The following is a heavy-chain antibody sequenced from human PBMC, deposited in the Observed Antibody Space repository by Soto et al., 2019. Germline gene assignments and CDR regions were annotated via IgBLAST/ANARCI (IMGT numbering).Heavy chain of an antibody. Sequence: GGSLRLSCAASGFTFSSYAMNWVRQAPGKGLEWVAGISGSGGSTYYADSVKGRFTISRDNSKNTLYLQMNSLRAEDTAVYYCAKDGPYDTTLGAFDIWGQGTMVTVSS. CDR1: GFTFSSYA. D-gene: IGHD3-22*01. CDR2: ISGSGGST. V-gene: IGHV3-23*01. J-gene: IGHJ3*02. CDR3: AKDGPYDTTLGAFDI.